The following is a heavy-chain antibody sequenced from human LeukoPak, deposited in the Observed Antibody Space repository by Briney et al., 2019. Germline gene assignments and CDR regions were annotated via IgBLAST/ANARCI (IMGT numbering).Heavy chain of an antibody. CDR2: LDPEDGET. CDR3: ATDGGICSSTSCHGYYYMDV. Sequence: ASVTVSFTVSGYTLTELSMHWVRQAPGKGLEWMGGLDPEDGETIYAQKFQGRVTMTEDTSTDTAYMELSSLRSEGTAVYYCATDGGICSSTSCHGYYYMDVWGKGTTVTVSS. J-gene: IGHJ6*03. CDR1: GYTLTELS. D-gene: IGHD2-2*01. V-gene: IGHV1-24*01.